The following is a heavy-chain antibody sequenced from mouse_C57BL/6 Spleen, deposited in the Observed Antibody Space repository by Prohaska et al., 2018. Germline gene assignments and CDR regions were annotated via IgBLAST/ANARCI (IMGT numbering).Heavy chain of an antibody. V-gene: IGHV5-17*01. CDR3: ARNDGISYLYYFDC. Sequence: GGGLVKPGGSLKLSCAASGFSFSDYGMHWVRQAPEKGLEWVAYISSGSSTIYYEDTVKGRFTISRDNAKNTLFLQMTSLRSEDTAMYYCARNDGISYLYYFDCWRQGTTLTVS. CDR1: GFSFSDYG. J-gene: IGHJ2*01. D-gene: IGHD1-1*01. CDR2: ISSGSSTI.